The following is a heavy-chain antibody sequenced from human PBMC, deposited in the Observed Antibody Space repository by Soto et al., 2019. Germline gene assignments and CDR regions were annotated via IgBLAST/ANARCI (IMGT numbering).Heavy chain of an antibody. Sequence: QVDLVQSGAEVKEPGASVRISCEASGYTFTSYGIHWVRQAPGQRLEWMGWINTGSSNTSYPPEFQARVTITRDTYASTAYIDMKSLRSKDTADYYCARAMPTAGYTYFDQWGQGTLVTVSS. D-gene: IGHD3-9*01. CDR3: ARAMPTAGYTYFDQ. V-gene: IGHV1-3*04. J-gene: IGHJ4*02. CDR1: GYTFTSYG. CDR2: INTGSSNT.